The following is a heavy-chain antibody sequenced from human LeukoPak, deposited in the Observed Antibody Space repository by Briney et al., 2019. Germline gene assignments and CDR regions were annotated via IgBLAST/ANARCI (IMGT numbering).Heavy chain of an antibody. D-gene: IGHD3-10*01. Sequence: GGSLRLSCAASGFTFSSYGMHWVRQAPGKGLEWVAVISYDGPNKYYADSVKGRFTISRDNSKSRLYLQMNSLRPEDTAVYYCAKGMATYGSGTLFDYWGQGTLVTVSS. CDR3: AKGMATYGSGTLFDY. CDR2: ISYDGPNK. V-gene: IGHV3-30*18. J-gene: IGHJ4*02. CDR1: GFTFSSYG.